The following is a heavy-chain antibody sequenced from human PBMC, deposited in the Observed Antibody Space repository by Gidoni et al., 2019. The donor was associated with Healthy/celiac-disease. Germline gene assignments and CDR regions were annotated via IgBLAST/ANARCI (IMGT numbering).Heavy chain of an antibody. CDR3: AREETVVTPVDYYYYIDV. CDR1: GFTFRDYY. J-gene: IGHJ6*03. Sequence: QVQLVVTGGGLVKPGGSLRLSCAASGFTFRDYYRSWIRQAPGKGLGWVSYISSSGSTIYYADSVKGRFTISRDNAKNSLYLQMSSLRAEDTAVYYCAREETVVTPVDYYYYIDVWGKGTTVTVSS. D-gene: IGHD2-15*01. CDR2: ISSSGSTI. V-gene: IGHV3-11*01.